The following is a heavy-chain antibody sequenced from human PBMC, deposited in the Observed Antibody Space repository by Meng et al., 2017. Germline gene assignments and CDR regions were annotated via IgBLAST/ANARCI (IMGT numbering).Heavy chain of an antibody. CDR1: GFTVSSNY. CDR3: ARESMYNWFDP. Sequence: EVQRGESGGGLVQPWGSLRLSCAASGFTVSSNYMSWVRQAPGKGLEWVSVIYSGGSTYYADSVKGRFTISRDNSKNTLYLQMNSLRAEDTAVYYCARESMYNWFDPWGQGTLVTVSS. CDR2: IYSGGST. V-gene: IGHV3-66*02. J-gene: IGHJ5*02. D-gene: IGHD6-6*01.